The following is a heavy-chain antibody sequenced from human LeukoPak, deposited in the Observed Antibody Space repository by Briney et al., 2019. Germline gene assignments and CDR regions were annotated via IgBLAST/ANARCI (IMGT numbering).Heavy chain of an antibody. CDR2: IIPIFGTA. V-gene: IGHV1-69*13. CDR1: GGTFSSYA. CDR3: ARVRGSGSYYVGTLYYYYGMDV. Sequence: SVKVSCKASGGTFSSYAISWVRQAPGQGLEWMGGIIPIFGTANYAQKFQGGVTITADESTSTAYMELSSLRSEDTAVYYCARVRGSGSYYVGTLYYYYGMDVWGKGTTVTVSS. D-gene: IGHD3-10*01. J-gene: IGHJ6*04.